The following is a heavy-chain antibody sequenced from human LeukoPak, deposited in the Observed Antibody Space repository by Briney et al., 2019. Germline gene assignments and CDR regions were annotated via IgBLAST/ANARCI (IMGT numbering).Heavy chain of an antibody. Sequence: GSLRLSCAASGFTFRTYGMHWVRQAPGKGLEWVAVISNDGSYKYYADSVKGRFTISRDNSKNTLYLEMNSLRSEDTAVYHCAKANVREFDYWGQGTLVAVSS. CDR3: AKANVREFDY. CDR2: ISNDGSYK. CDR1: GFTFRTYG. J-gene: IGHJ4*02. V-gene: IGHV3-30*18. D-gene: IGHD3-10*01.